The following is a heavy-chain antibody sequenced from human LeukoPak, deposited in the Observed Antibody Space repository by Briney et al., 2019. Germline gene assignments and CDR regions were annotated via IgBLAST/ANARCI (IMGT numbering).Heavy chain of an antibody. CDR3: ASPFYGSGSYQQRGDYYYGMEV. CDR2: IWYDGSNK. D-gene: IGHD3-10*01. Sequence: GGALRLSCAASGFTFSSYGMHWVGQAAGKGLEWVAVIWYDGSNKYYADSVKRRFTISSEKSKNTLYQQMNSWRAEGTAVYYCASPFYGSGSYQQRGDYYYGMEVWGQGTTVTVSS. CDR1: GFTFSSYG. V-gene: IGHV3-33*01. J-gene: IGHJ6*02.